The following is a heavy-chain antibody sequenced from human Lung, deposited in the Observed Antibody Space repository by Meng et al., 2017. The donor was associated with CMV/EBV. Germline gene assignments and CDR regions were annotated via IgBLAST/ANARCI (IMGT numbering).Heavy chain of an antibody. Sequence: GGSXRLXCAASGFTFSSYTMNWVRQAPGKGLEWVSYISNSGSAKYYADSLRGRFTISRDNAKNSLYLQMNSLRADDTAVYYCARSLFDSNDTFDYWSQGTVVTVSS. CDR1: GFTFSSYT. CDR3: ARSLFDSNDTFDY. CDR2: ISNSGSAK. V-gene: IGHV3-48*04. J-gene: IGHJ4*02. D-gene: IGHD3-22*01.